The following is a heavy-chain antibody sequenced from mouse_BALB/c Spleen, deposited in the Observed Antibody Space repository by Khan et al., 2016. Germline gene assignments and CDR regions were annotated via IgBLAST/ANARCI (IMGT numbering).Heavy chain of an antibody. V-gene: IGHV3-2*02. J-gene: IGHJ3*01. CDR3: ARSGARYGYFPD. Sequence: EVQLQESGPGLVKPSQSLSLTCTVTGYSITSDYAWNWIRQFPGNKLEWMGYISYSGSTSYNPSLKSRISITRDTSKNQFFLLLNSVTAEDTATYYGARSGARYGYFPDWDQGTLVTVSA. CDR2: ISYSGST. D-gene: IGHD2-14*01. CDR1: GYSITSDYA.